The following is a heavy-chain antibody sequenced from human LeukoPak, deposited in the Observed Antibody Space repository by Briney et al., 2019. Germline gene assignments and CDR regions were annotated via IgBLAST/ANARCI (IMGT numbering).Heavy chain of an antibody. Sequence: SDTLSLTCAVYGGSFSGYYWSWIRQPPGKGLEWIGEINHSGSTNYNPSLKSRVTISVDTSKNQFSLKLSSVTAADTAVYYCARGHYCSSTSCYPLDYWGQGTLVTVSS. J-gene: IGHJ4*02. V-gene: IGHV4-34*01. CDR3: ARGHYCSSTSCYPLDY. CDR1: GGSFSGYY. D-gene: IGHD2-2*01. CDR2: INHSGST.